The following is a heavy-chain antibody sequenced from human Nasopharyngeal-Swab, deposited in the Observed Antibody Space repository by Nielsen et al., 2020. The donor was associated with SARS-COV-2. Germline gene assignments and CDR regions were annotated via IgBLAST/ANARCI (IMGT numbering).Heavy chain of an antibody. V-gene: IGHV1-46*01. CDR2: INPSGGST. J-gene: IGHJ6*02. Sequence: ARQAPGQGCGWMGIINPSGGSTSYAQKFQGRVTMTRDTSTSTVYMELSSLRSEDTAVYYCARVDTAMVSYYYYGMDVWGQGTTVTVSS. D-gene: IGHD5-18*01. CDR3: ARVDTAMVSYYYYGMDV.